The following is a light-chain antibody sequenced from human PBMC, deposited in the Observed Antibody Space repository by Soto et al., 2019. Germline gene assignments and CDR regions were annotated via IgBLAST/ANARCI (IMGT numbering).Light chain of an antibody. J-gene: IGKJ1*01. CDR2: KAS. V-gene: IGKV1-5*03. CDR1: QSISVW. Sequence: DIQMTQSPSTLSASVGDRVTITCRASQSISVWLAWYQQKAGKAPNLLIYKASRLESGVPSRSSGSGSETEFTLTISGLQPGDSATYYCQQYKSDSPTFGQGTKV. CDR3: QQYKSDSPT.